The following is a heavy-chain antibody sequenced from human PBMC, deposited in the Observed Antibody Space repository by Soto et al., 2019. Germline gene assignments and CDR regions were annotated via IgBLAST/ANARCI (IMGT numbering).Heavy chain of an antibody. CDR1: GGSISXXXXX. V-gene: IGHV4-39*01. CDR3: ARHAVHSSGFTDY. D-gene: IGHD6-19*01. J-gene: IGHJ4*02. CDR2: IYYSGST. Sequence: QLQLQESGPGLVKPSETLSLTCTVSGGSISXXXXXXXXIXQPPGXGLEWIGSIYYSGSTYYNPSLKSRVTXSIDXXXXQFXLXLXXXXXXXTXVYYCARHAVHSSGFTDYWGQGTLVTVSS.